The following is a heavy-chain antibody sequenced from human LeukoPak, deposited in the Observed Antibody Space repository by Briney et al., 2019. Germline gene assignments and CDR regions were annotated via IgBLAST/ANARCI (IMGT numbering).Heavy chain of an antibody. D-gene: IGHD3-3*01. V-gene: IGHV3-48*03. J-gene: IGHJ6*03. CDR3: ARDRRAAYYGFRSGYIDHYYMDV. CDR2: ISSNGGTV. Sequence: GGALRLSCVASGFTFSSYEMNGVRPPPGKGVAWLAYISSNGGTVQYAESGRGRFTISTDNDKNSLYLQKNTLSAEDTAVYYCARDRRAAYYGFRSGYIDHYYMDVWGKGTTVTVSS. CDR1: GFTFSSYE.